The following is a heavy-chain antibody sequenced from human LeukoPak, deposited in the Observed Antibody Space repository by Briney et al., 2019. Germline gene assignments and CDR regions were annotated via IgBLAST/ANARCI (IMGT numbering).Heavy chain of an antibody. CDR1: GGSISSYY. D-gene: IGHD3-22*01. CDR2: IYYSGST. Sequence: SETLSLTCTVSGGSISSYYWSWIRQPPGKGLEWIGYIYYSGSTNYNPSLKSRVTISVDTPKNQFSLKLSSVTAADTAVYYCARTPYYYDSSGYAFDIWGQGTMVTVSS. J-gene: IGHJ3*02. CDR3: ARTPYYYDSSGYAFDI. V-gene: IGHV4-59*01.